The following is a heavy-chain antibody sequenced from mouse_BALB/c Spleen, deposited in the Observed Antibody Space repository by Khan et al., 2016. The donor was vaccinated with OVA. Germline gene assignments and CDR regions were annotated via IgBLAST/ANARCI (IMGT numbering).Heavy chain of an antibody. Sequence: VQLKESGPGLVKPSQSLSLTCTVTGYSITTDYAWNWIRQFPGNNLEWMGYISYSGNTKYNPSLKSRISITRDTSKNQFFLQLKSVTTEDTARYYWARVYGGDFDYWGQGTTLTVSS. CDR2: ISYSGNT. CDR1: GYSITTDYA. D-gene: IGHD1-1*01. J-gene: IGHJ2*01. CDR3: ARVYGGDFDY. V-gene: IGHV3-2*02.